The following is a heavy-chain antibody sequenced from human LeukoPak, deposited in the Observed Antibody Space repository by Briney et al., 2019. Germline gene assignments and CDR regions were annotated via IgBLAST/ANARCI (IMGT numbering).Heavy chain of an antibody. J-gene: IGHJ4*02. Sequence: GESLKISCKGSGYSFASYWIGWVRQMPGKGLEWMGIIYPGDSDTRYGPSFQGQVTISADKSISTAYLQWSSLKASDTAMYYCARTLYSSSWSPFDYWGQGTLVTVSS. CDR1: GYSFASYW. V-gene: IGHV5-51*01. D-gene: IGHD6-13*01. CDR2: IYPGDSDT. CDR3: ARTLYSSSWSPFDY.